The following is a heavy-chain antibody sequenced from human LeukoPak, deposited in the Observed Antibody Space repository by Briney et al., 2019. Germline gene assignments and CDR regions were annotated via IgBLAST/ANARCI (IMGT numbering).Heavy chain of an antibody. D-gene: IGHD6-13*01. CDR3: AKDRGSSWYAAGWFDP. CDR2: ISGSGGST. V-gene: IGHV3-23*01. J-gene: IGHJ5*02. CDR1: GFTFSSYA. Sequence: GGSLRLSCAASGFTFSSYAMSWVRQAPGKGLEWVSAISGSGGSTYYADSVKGRFTISRDNFKSTLYLQMNSLRAEDTAVYYCAKDRGSSWYAAGWFDPWGQGTLVTVSS.